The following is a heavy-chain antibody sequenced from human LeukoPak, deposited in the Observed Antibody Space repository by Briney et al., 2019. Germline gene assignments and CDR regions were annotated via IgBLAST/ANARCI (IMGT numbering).Heavy chain of an antibody. CDR3: ARDLLGYDSSGYGSKGFDY. CDR2: IYTSGST. D-gene: IGHD3-22*01. J-gene: IGHJ4*02. CDR1: GGSISSGSYY. V-gene: IGHV4-61*02. Sequence: SQTLSLTCTVSGGSISSGSYYWSWIRQPAGKGLEWIGRIYTSGSTNYNPSLKSRVTISVDTSKNQFSLKLSSVTAADTAVYYCARDLLGYDSSGYGSKGFDYWGQGTLVTVSS.